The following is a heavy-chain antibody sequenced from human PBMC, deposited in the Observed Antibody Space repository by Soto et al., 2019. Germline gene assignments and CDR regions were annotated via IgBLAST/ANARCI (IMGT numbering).Heavy chain of an antibody. CDR3: ARGRYLDSSDYWVANLPFDH. CDR2: ISRSGRGVA. CDR1: GFTFNSYV. Sequence: GGSLRLSCAASGFTFNSYVMTWVRQAPGEGLEWVSSISRSGRGVAYYADSVKGRFTISRDNSENTLLLQMNNLRDEDTALYYCARGRYLDSSDYWVANLPFDHWGRGTLVTVSS. D-gene: IGHD3-22*01. J-gene: IGHJ4*02. V-gene: IGHV3-23*01.